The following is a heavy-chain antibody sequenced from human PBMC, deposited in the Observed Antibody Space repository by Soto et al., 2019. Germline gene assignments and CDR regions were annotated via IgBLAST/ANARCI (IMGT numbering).Heavy chain of an antibody. Sequence: LVESGGALVKPGGSLRLSCAASGFIFRDWFMSWLRQAPGKGLGWISYISKDSGRATRYADSVKGRFTISRDNAKNSLGPQLNNPAVEDTGGYSCASEGGATPSSWGKGTLVTFSS. CDR1: GFIFRDWF. J-gene: IGHJ5*02. V-gene: IGHV3-11*01. CDR3: ASEGGATPSS. CDR2: ISKDSGRAT. D-gene: IGHD5-12*01.